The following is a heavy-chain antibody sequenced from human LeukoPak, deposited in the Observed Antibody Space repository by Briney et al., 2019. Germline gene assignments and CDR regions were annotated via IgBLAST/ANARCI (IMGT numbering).Heavy chain of an antibody. D-gene: IGHD5-24*01. Sequence: PGGSLRLSCAASGFTFSSYAISWVRQAPGKGLEWVSAISGSGGSTYYADSVKGRFTISRDNSKNTLYLQMNSLRAEDTAVYYCAKARAGYNSYYFDYWGQGTLVTVSS. V-gene: IGHV3-23*01. CDR3: AKARAGYNSYYFDY. CDR2: ISGSGGST. J-gene: IGHJ4*02. CDR1: GFTFSSYA.